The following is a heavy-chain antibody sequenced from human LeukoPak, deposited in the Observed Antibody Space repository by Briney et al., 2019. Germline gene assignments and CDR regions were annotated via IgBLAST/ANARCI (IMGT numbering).Heavy chain of an antibody. V-gene: IGHV4-39*01. J-gene: IGHJ5*02. CDR1: GGSISSGSYY. CDR3: ARHTAEVGDYDILTGYYSGSWPYWFDP. CDR2: IYYSGST. Sequence: PSETLSLTCTVSGGSISSGSYYWSWIRQPAGKGLEWIGSIYYSGSTYYNPSLKSRVTISVDTSKNQFSLKLSSVTAADTAVYYCARHTAEVGDYDILTGYYSGSWPYWFDPWGQGTLVTVSS. D-gene: IGHD3-9*01.